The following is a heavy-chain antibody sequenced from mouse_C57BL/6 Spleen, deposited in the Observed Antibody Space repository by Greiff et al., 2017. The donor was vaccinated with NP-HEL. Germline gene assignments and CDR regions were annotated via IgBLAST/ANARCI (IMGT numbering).Heavy chain of an antibody. CDR1: GYTFTEYT. Sequence: VKLMESGAELVKPGASVKLSCKASGYTFTEYTIHWVKQRSGQGLEWIGWFYPGSGSIKYNEKFKDKATLTADKSSSTVYMELSRLTSEDSAVYFCARHESNWGGFDYWGQGTTLTVSS. CDR2: FYPGSGSI. CDR3: ARHESNWGGFDY. J-gene: IGHJ2*01. D-gene: IGHD4-1*01. V-gene: IGHV1-62-2*01.